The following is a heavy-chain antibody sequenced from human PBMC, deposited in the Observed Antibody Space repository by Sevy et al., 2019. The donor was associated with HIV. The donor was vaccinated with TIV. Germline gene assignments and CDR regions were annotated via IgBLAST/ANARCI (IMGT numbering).Heavy chain of an antibody. CDR1: GFTFSSYG. Sequence: GESLRLSCAASGFTFSSYGMHWVRQAPGKGLEWVAVIWYDGSNKYYADSVKGRFTISRDNSKNTLYLQMNSLRAEDTAVYYCARDSGYCSGGSCLNQYYYGMDVWGQGTTVTVSS. J-gene: IGHJ6*02. CDR2: IWYDGSNK. V-gene: IGHV3-33*01. CDR3: ARDSGYCSGGSCLNQYYYGMDV. D-gene: IGHD2-15*01.